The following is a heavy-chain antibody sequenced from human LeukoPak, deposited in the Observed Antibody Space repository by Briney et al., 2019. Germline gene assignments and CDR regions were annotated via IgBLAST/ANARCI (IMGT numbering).Heavy chain of an antibody. Sequence: PGGSLRLSCAASGFTVSSNYMSWVRQAPGRGLEWVSVIYSGGSTYYADSVKGRFTISRDNSKNTLYLQMNSLRAEDTAVYYCARGEPYSSGWYFDYWGQGTLVTVSS. V-gene: IGHV3-53*01. CDR2: IYSGGST. CDR3: ARGEPYSSGWYFDY. J-gene: IGHJ4*02. CDR1: GFTVSSNY. D-gene: IGHD6-19*01.